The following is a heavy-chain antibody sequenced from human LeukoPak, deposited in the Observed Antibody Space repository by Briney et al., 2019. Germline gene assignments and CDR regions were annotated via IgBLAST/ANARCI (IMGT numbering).Heavy chain of an antibody. CDR1: GFTFSSYW. V-gene: IGHV3-74*01. J-gene: IGHJ4*02. D-gene: IGHD3-10*01. CDR2: INSDGSST. CDR3: ARGARGSGTASDY. Sequence: GGSLRLSCAASGFTFSSYWMHWVRQAPGKGLVWVSRINSDGSSTNYADSVKGRFTISRDNAKNTLHLQMNSLRAEDTAVYYCARGARGSGTASDYWGQGTLVTVSS.